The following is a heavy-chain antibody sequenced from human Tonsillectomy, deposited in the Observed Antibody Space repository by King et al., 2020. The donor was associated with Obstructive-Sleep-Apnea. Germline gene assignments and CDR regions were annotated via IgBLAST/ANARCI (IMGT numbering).Heavy chain of an antibody. CDR1: GFTFGAYA. Sequence: VQLVESEGGLVQPGRSLRLSCTFSGFTFGAYALSWFRQAPGKGLEWVGFIRTQTYGETREYAASVKGRFTISRNDSKSIAYLQMNSLKTEDTAVYYCSRTVVGAIYVGDEMVDYWGQGIPVTVSS. V-gene: IGHV3-49*03. J-gene: IGHJ4*02. CDR2: IRTQTYGETR. D-gene: IGHD1-26*01. CDR3: SRTVVGAIYVGDEMVDY.